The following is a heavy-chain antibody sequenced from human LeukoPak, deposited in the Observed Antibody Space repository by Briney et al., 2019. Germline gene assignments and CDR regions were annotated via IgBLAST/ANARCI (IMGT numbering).Heavy chain of an antibody. CDR3: AREGTTRYFQH. CDR1: GFTFSSYS. J-gene: IGHJ1*01. CDR2: ISSSSSYI. Sequence: GGSLRLSCAASGFTFSSYSMNWVRQTPGKGLEWVSSISSSSSYIYYADSVKGRFTISRDNAKNSLYLQMNSLRAEDTAVYYCAREGTTRYFQHWGQGTLVTVSS. D-gene: IGHD1-1*01. V-gene: IGHV3-21*01.